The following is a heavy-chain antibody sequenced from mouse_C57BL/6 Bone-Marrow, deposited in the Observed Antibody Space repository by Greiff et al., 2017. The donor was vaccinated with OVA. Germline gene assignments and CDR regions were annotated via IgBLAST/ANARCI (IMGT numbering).Heavy chain of an antibody. Sequence: VQLQQPGAELVRPGSSVKLSCKASGYTFTSYWMHWVKQRPIQGLEWIGNIDPSDSETHYNQKFKDKATLTVDKSSSTAYMQLSSLTSEDSAVYYCARQDSNWYCDVWGTGTTVTVSS. CDR2: IDPSDSET. V-gene: IGHV1-52*01. CDR1: GYTFTSYW. CDR3: ARQDSNWYCDV. J-gene: IGHJ1*03.